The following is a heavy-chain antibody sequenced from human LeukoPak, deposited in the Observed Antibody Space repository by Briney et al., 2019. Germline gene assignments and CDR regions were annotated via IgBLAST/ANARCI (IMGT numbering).Heavy chain of an antibody. CDR2: MNPNSGNT. V-gene: IGHV1-8*01. CDR3: AGTLVLLWFGSYGMDV. Sequence: ASVKVSCKASGYTFTSYDINWVRQATGQGLEWMGWMNPNSGNTGYAQKFQGRVTMTRNTSISTAYTELRGLRSEDTAVYYCAGTLVLLWFGSYGMDVWGQGTTVTVSS. J-gene: IGHJ6*02. D-gene: IGHD3-10*01. CDR1: GYTFTSYD.